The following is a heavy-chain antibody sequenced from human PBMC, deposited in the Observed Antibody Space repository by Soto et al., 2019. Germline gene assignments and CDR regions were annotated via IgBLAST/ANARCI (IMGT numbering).Heavy chain of an antibody. J-gene: IGHJ4*02. Sequence: ASETLSLTCAVSGGSISSGGYFWSWIRRPPGKGLECIGYIYHSVSTYYNPSLKSRVTISVDRSKNQFSLKLNSVTAADTAVYYCARGPPLGYWGQGTLVTVSS. CDR3: ARGPPLGY. CDR2: IYHSVST. V-gene: IGHV4-30-2*01. CDR1: GGSISSGGYF.